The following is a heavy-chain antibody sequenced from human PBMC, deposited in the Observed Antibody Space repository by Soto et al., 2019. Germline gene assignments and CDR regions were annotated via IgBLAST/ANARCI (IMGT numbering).Heavy chain of an antibody. J-gene: IGHJ6*03. Sequence: QVHLVQSGAEVKKPGASVKISCKASGYTFTNYAIQWVRQAPGQGLEWMGWTNAGNGNIKSSQKFQGRVTITSDTSASTAYMELSSLRSEDTAVYYCARAAHGYCSSSSCGYYQMDVWGRGTTVTVSS. CDR3: ARAAHGYCSSSSCGYYQMDV. V-gene: IGHV1-3*01. D-gene: IGHD2-2*01. CDR2: TNAGNGNI. CDR1: GYTFTNYA.